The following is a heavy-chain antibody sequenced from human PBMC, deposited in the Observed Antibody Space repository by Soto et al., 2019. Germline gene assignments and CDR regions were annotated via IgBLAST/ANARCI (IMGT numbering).Heavy chain of an antibody. D-gene: IGHD5-18*01. J-gene: IGHJ4*02. Sequence: LSLTCTVSGGSISSGGYYWSWIRQHPGKGLEWIGYIYYSGSTYYNPSLKSRVTISVDTSKNQFSLKLSSVTAADTAVYYCARGRGGYSYGYGGWYFDYWGQGTLVTVSS. CDR3: ARGRGGYSYGYGGWYFDY. CDR2: IYYSGST. CDR1: GGSISSGGYY. V-gene: IGHV4-31*03.